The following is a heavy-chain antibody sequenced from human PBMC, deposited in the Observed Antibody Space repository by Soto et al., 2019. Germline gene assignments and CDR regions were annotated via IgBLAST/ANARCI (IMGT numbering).Heavy chain of an antibody. J-gene: IGHJ5*02. V-gene: IGHV4-39*01. Sequence: SETLSLTCTVSGGSISSSSYYWGWIRQPPGKGLEWIGSIYYSGSTYYNPSLKSRVTISVDTSKNQFSLKLSSVTAADTAVYYCARGVDNGVQRRRFDPWGQGTLVTVSS. D-gene: IGHD2-8*01. CDR2: IYYSGST. CDR1: GGSISSSSYY. CDR3: ARGVDNGVQRRRFDP.